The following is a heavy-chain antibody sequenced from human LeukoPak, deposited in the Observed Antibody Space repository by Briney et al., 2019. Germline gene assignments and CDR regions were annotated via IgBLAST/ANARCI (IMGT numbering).Heavy chain of an antibody. D-gene: IGHD3-9*01. V-gene: IGHV1-18*04. CDR1: GCTFTSYG. CDR3: AREAGDILTGYLDY. J-gene: IGHJ4*02. Sequence: EASVKVSCKASGCTFTSYGISWVRQAPGQGLEWMGWISAYNGNTNYAQKLQGRVTMTTDTSTSTAYMELRSLRSDDTAVYYCAREAGDILTGYLDYWGQGTLVTVSS. CDR2: ISAYNGNT.